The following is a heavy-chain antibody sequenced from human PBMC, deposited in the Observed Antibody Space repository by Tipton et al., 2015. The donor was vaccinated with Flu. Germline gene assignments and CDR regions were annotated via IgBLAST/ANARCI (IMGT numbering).Heavy chain of an antibody. CDR1: GGSISSGGYY. D-gene: IGHD5-18*01. CDR3: ARGGGYSYGYGGSFDY. V-gene: IGHV4-31*03. J-gene: IGHJ4*02. CDR2: IYYSGST. Sequence: TLSLTCTVSGGSISSGGYYWSWIRQHPGKGLEWIGYIYYSGSTYYNPSLKSRVTISVDTSKNQFSLKLSSVTAADTAVYYCARGGGYSYGYGGSFDYWGQGTLVPVSS.